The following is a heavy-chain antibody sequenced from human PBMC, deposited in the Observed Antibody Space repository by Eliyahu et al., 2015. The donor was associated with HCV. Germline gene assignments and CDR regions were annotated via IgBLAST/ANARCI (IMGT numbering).Heavy chain of an antibody. V-gene: IGHV5-51*03. D-gene: IGHD3-3*01. CDR1: GYSFTSYW. Sequence: EVQLVQSGAEVKKPGXSLKXSCKGSGYSFTSYWIGWVRQMPGKGLEWMGIIYPGDSDTRYSPSFQGQVTISADKSISTAYLQWSSLKASDTAMYYCARPNDFWSPMGAFDIWGQGTMVTVSS. CDR3: ARPNDFWSPMGAFDI. CDR2: IYPGDSDT. J-gene: IGHJ3*02.